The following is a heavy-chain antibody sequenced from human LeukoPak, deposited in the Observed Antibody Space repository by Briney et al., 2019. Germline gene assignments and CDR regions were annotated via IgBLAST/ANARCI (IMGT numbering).Heavy chain of an antibody. V-gene: IGHV4-34*01. CDR1: GGSFSGYY. Sequence: PSETLSLTCAVYGGSFSGYYWSWIRQPPGKGLEWIGEINHSGSTNYSPSLKSRVTISVDTSKNQFSLKLSSVAAADTAVYYCARGPYGASLYSFDPWGQGTLVTVSS. J-gene: IGHJ5*02. CDR3: ARGPYGASLYSFDP. D-gene: IGHD4/OR15-4a*01. CDR2: INHSGST.